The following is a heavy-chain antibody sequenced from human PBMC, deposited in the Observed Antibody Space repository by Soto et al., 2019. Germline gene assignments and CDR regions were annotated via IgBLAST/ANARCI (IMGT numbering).Heavy chain of an antibody. V-gene: IGHV4-31*03. CDR2: IYYSGST. J-gene: IGHJ4*02. CDR1: GGSISSGGYS. Sequence: SETLSLTCTVSGGSISSGGYSWSWIRQHPGKGLEWIGYIYYSGSTYYNPSLKSRVAISVDTSKNQFSLKLSSVTAADTAVYYCVTVNLVGAAYYFDYWGPGTLVTSPQ. D-gene: IGHD1-26*01. CDR3: VTVNLVGAAYYFDY.